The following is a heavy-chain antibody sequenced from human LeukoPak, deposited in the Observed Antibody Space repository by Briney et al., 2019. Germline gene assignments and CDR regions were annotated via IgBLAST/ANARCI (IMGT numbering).Heavy chain of an antibody. Sequence: GGSLRLSCAASGFTFSSYGMHCVRQAPGKGLEWVAFIRYDGSNKYYADSVKGRFTISRDNSKNTLYLQMNSLRAEDTAVYYCAKDPGEYCSSTSCSKQNWFDPWGQGTLVTVSS. D-gene: IGHD2-2*01. CDR2: IRYDGSNK. J-gene: IGHJ5*02. CDR1: GFTFSSYG. V-gene: IGHV3-30*02. CDR3: AKDPGEYCSSTSCSKQNWFDP.